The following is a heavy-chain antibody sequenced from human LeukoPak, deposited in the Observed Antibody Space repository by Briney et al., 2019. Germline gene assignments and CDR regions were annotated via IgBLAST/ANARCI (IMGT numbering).Heavy chain of an antibody. CDR3: ARGGSSSWTTALDY. CDR1: GDSVSSNSAA. D-gene: IGHD6-13*01. CDR2: TFYRSKWYN. V-gene: IGHV6-1*01. Sequence: RSQTLSLTCAISGDSVSSNSAAWNWIRQSPSRGLEWLGRTFYRSKWYNNYAVSVQGRITINPDTSKNQFSLQLNSVTPEDTAVYYCARGGSSSWTTALDYWGRGTLVTVSS. J-gene: IGHJ4*02.